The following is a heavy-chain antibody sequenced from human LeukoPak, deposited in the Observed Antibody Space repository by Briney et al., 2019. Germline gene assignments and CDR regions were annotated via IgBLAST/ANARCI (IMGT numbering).Heavy chain of an antibody. J-gene: IGHJ4*02. CDR1: GFTFSSYA. V-gene: IGHV3-23*01. CDR2: ISASGVST. D-gene: IGHD3-10*01. Sequence: PGGSLRLSCAASGFTFSSYAMTWVRQAPGKGLEWVSGISASGVSTLYEDSVKGRFTISRDNSKNTLYLQMNSLRAEDTAVYYCAKSGSGSYYNPDFDYWGQGTLVTISS. CDR3: AKSGSGSYYNPDFDY.